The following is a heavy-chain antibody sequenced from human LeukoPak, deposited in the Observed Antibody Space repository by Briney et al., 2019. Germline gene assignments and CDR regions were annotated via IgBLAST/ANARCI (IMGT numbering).Heavy chain of an antibody. CDR2: ISGSSSTI. D-gene: IGHD3-10*01. CDR1: GFTFSSYS. V-gene: IGHV3-48*01. CDR3: ATTSRYYYGSPHSRSADY. J-gene: IGHJ4*02. Sequence: QAGGSLRLSCAASGFTFSSYSMNWVRQAPGKGLEWVSYISGSSSTIYYADSVKGRFTISRDNSKNTLYLQMNSLRAEDTAVYYCATTSRYYYGSPHSRSADYWGQGTLVTVSS.